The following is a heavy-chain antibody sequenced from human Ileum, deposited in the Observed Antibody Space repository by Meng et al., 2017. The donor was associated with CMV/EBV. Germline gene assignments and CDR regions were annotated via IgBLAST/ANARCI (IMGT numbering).Heavy chain of an antibody. Sequence: GESLKISCAASGFTLSSYWMHWVRQATGKGLVWVARLNNDGSYMTYADSVGGRFAISRDNAKNMVYLQMNSLTADDTAVYYCARPRDGYSPFDLWGQGTLVTVSS. D-gene: IGHD5-18*01. CDR3: ARPRDGYSPFDL. V-gene: IGHV3-74*03. CDR1: GFTLSSYW. CDR2: LNNDGSYM. J-gene: IGHJ4*02.